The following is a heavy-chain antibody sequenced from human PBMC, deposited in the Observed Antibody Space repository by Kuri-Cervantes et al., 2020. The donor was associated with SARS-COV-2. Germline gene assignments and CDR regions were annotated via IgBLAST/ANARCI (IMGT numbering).Heavy chain of an antibody. Sequence: GGSLRLSCAASGFTFSSFSIHWVRQAPGKGLEWVAIILYGGNNTYYADSVKGRFTISRDNSRNTLYLQMNSLRTEDTAIYYCARDRVGVHDCWGQGTMVTVSS. J-gene: IGHJ4*02. CDR1: GFTFSSFS. V-gene: IGHV3-30-3*01. D-gene: IGHD2-21*01. CDR2: ILYGGNNT. CDR3: ARDRVGVHDC.